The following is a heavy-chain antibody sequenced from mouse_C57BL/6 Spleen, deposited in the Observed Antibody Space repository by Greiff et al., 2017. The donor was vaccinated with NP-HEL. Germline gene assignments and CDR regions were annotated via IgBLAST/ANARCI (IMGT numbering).Heavy chain of an antibody. CDR1: GYTFTDYN. CDR3: ARNLRHYYGSSLDY. J-gene: IGHJ2*01. D-gene: IGHD1-1*01. V-gene: IGHV1-18*01. Sequence: EVQLQQSGPELVKPGASVKIPCKASGYTFTDYNMDWVKQSHGKSLEWIGDINPNNGGTIYNQKFKGKATLTVDKSSSTAYMELRSLTSEDTAVYYCARNLRHYYGSSLDYWGQGTTLTVSS. CDR2: INPNNGGT.